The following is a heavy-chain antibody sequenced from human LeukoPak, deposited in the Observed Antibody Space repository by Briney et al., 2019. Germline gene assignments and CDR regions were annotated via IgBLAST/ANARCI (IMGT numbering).Heavy chain of an antibody. V-gene: IGHV1-69*05. CDR3: ARRWPHSSGYYLFDY. J-gene: IGHJ4*02. D-gene: IGHD3-22*01. CDR2: IIPIFCTT. CDR1: GGTFSSHG. Sequence: SVKVSCKASGGTFSSHGFSWVRQPPGQGREWMGGIIPIFCTTNYAQKFQGRVTITTDDSTSTGYMELSSLRSEDTAVYYCARRWPHSSGYYLFDYWGQGTLVTVSS.